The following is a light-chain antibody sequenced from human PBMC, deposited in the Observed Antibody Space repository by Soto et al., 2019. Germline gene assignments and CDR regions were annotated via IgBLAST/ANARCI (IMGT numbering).Light chain of an antibody. Sequence: QSALTQPASVSGSPGQSITISCTGTSSDVGGYDYVSWYQQHPGKAPRLMIYDVNNRPSGVSNRFSGSKSGNTASLTLSGLQAEAEDDYYCNSYSTSSTPLVFGGGTKLTVL. J-gene: IGLJ2*01. V-gene: IGLV2-14*03. CDR2: DVN. CDR3: NSYSTSSTPLV. CDR1: SSDVGGYDY.